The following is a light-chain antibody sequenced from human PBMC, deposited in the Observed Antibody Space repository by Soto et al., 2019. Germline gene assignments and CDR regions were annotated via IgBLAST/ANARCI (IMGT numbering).Light chain of an antibody. CDR3: QQSYSSPWT. V-gene: IGKV1-39*01. CDR1: RNVDNN. CDR2: GSS. Sequence: DIQMTQSPSSLSASVGDRVTITCRASRNVDNNVNWYQQKPGKAPNLLIYGSSTLYGGVPSRFSGSGSGTAFTLTVSRLHHDDVAVYFCQQSYSSPWTFGLGTKVEIK. J-gene: IGKJ1*01.